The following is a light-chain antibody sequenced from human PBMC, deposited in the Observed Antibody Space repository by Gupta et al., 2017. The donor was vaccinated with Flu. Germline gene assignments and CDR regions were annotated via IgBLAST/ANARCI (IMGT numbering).Light chain of an antibody. CDR2: EDN. V-gene: IGLV1-51*02. CDR3: QKWDSGLNSGL. Sequence: QSVLTQTPSVSAAPGQEVTISCSGGRANIGVNPVSWYQHLPGTAPKLVILEDNRRPSGVPDRFSGSKSGTSANLGITGLQTGDEAHYYCQKWDSGLNSGLFGGGTKLTVL. J-gene: IGLJ2*01. CDR1: RANIGVNP.